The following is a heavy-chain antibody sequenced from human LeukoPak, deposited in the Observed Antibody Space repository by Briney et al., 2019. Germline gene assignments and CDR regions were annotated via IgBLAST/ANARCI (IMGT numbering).Heavy chain of an antibody. CDR3: ARDPSNSGYDYLYYFDY. CDR1: GYTFTGYY. D-gene: IGHD5-12*01. J-gene: IGHJ4*02. Sequence: ASVKVSCKASGYTFTGYYIHWVRQAPGQGLEWMGWINPDNGGTNYAQKFQGRVTMTRDMSISTAYMELSRLRSDDTAVYYCARDPSNSGYDYLYYFDYWGQGTLVTVSS. CDR2: INPDNGGT. V-gene: IGHV1-2*02.